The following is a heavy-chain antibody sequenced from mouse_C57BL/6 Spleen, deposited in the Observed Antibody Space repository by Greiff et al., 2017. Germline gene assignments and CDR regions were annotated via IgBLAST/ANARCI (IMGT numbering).Heavy chain of an antibody. Sequence: VQLQQSGAELVRPGASVKLSCTASGFNIKDDYMHWVKQRPEQGLEWIGWIDPENGDTEYASKFQGKATITADTSSNTAYLQLSSLTSEDTAVYYCTTVYDYDVGFAYWGQGTLVTVSA. J-gene: IGHJ3*01. CDR3: TTVYDYDVGFAY. CDR2: IDPENGDT. CDR1: GFNIKDDY. D-gene: IGHD2-4*01. V-gene: IGHV14-4*01.